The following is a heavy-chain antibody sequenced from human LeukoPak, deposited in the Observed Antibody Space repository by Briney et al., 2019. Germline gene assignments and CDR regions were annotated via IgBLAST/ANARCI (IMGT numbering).Heavy chain of an antibody. CDR1: GYTFTSYY. J-gene: IGHJ4*02. Sequence: ASVKVSCKASGYTFTSYYMHWVRQAPGQGLEWMGIINPSGGSTSYAQKFQDRVTMTRDTSTSTVYMELSSLRSEDTAVYYCARDLNTDHYYDRWGQGTLVTVSS. D-gene: IGHD3-22*01. CDR2: INPSGGST. CDR3: ARDLNTDHYYDR. V-gene: IGHV1-46*01.